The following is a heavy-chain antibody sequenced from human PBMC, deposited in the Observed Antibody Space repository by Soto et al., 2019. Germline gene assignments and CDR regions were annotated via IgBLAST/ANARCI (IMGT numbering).Heavy chain of an antibody. J-gene: IGHJ5*02. D-gene: IGHD3-22*01. CDR3: ARDRRDYYDSSGYFYSFNWFDP. Sequence: PSETLSLTCTVSGGSISSYYWSWIRQPPGKGLEWIGYIYYSGSTNYNPSLKSRVTISVDTSKNQFSLKLSSVTAADTAVYYCARDRRDYYDSSGYFYSFNWFDPWGQGTLVTVSS. CDR1: GGSISSYY. V-gene: IGHV4-59*12. CDR2: IYYSGST.